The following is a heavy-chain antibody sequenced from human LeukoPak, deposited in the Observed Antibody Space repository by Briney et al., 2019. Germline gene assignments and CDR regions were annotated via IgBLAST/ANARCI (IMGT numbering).Heavy chain of an antibody. CDR2: IKQDGSEK. V-gene: IGHV3-7*01. J-gene: IGHJ6*03. CDR3: ARDGRYCSSASCSPYYYYYYMDV. D-gene: IGHD2-2*01. Sequence: GGSLRLSCAASGFTFSSYWMSWVRQAPGKGLEWVANIKQDGSEKYYVDSVKGRFTISRDNAKNSLYLQMNSLRAEDTAVYYCARDGRYCSSASCSPYYYYYYMDVWGKGTTVTVSS. CDR1: GFTFSSYW.